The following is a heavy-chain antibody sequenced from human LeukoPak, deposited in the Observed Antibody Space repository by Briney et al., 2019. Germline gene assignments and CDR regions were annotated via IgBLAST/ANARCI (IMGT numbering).Heavy chain of an antibody. D-gene: IGHD4-17*01. V-gene: IGHV3-20*04. CDR2: TNWNGGST. J-gene: IGHJ4*02. CDR3: ARDPTVTTRVYYFDY. CDR1: GFTFDDYG. Sequence: PGGSLRLSCAASGFTFDDYGMSWVRQAPGKGLEWVSGTNWNGGSTGYADSVKGRFTISRDNAKNSLYLQMNSLRAEDTALYYCARDPTVTTRVYYFDYWGQGTLVTVSS.